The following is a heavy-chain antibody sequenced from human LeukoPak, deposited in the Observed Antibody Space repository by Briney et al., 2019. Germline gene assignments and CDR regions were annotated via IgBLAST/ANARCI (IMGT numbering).Heavy chain of an antibody. D-gene: IGHD2-8*01. CDR2: IKQDGSEK. Sequence: GGSLRLSCAVSGFTFSSHWMSWVRQAPGKGLEWVANIKQDGSEKYYVDSVKGRFTISRDNAKNSLYLQMNSLRAEDTAVYYCARDRGGTLMVYTRRKDYYYMDVWGKGTTVIVSS. CDR1: GFTFSSHW. J-gene: IGHJ6*03. CDR3: ARDRGGTLMVYTRRKDYYYMDV. V-gene: IGHV3-7*01.